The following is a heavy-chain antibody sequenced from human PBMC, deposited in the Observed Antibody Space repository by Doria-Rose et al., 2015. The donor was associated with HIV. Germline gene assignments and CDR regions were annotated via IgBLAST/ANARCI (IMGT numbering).Heavy chain of an antibody. CDR1: FSGYY. CDR2: INHGGST. Sequence: FSGYYWTWIRQSPGKGLEWSGEINHGGSTNYNPSLKSRVTISLDMSKNQFSLKVTSVTAADTAVYYCARGPSDFGDYVAFQHWGQGTLVTVSS. CDR3: ARGPSDFGDYVAFQH. J-gene: IGHJ1*01. D-gene: IGHD4-17*01. V-gene: IGHV4-34*01.